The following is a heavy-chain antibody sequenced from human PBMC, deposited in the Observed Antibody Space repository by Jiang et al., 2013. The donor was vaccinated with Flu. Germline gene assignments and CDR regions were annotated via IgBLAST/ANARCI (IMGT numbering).Heavy chain of an antibody. CDR3: ATALLDTGEIFDY. V-gene: IGHV1-24*01. Sequence: GFDPEDGETIYAQKFQGRVTMTEDTSTDTAYMELSSLRSEDTAVYYCATALLDTGEIFDYWGQGTLVTVSS. J-gene: IGHJ4*02. D-gene: IGHD5-18*01. CDR2: FDPEDGET.